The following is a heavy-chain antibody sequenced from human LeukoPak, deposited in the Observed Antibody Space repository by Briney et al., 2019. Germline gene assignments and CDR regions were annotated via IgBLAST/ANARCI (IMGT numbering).Heavy chain of an antibody. D-gene: IGHD3-22*01. CDR3: ARAGPSYYYDSSGYSNWFDP. CDR2: INPNSGGT. V-gene: IGHV1-2*02. CDR1: GYTFTSYD. Sequence: ASVKVSCKASGYTFTSYDINWVRQAPGQGLEWMGWINPNSGGTNYAQKFQGRVTMTRDTSISTAYMELSRLRSDDTAVYYCARAGPSYYYDSSGYSNWFDPWGQGTLVTVSS. J-gene: IGHJ5*02.